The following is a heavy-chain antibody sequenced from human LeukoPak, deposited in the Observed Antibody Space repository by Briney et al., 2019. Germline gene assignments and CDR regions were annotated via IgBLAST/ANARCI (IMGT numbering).Heavy chain of an antibody. D-gene: IGHD5-12*01. CDR2: ISYGGKA. CDR1: GDSISSGGYW. V-gene: IGHV4-31*11. Sequence: SETLSLTCAVSGDSISSGGYWWSWIRQHPGKGPEWIGYISYGGKADYNPSLKGRVAISADTPKNQFSLKLSSTTAADTAVYYCARAPVATPSEFDYWGQGTLVTLSS. J-gene: IGHJ4*02. CDR3: ARAPVATPSEFDY.